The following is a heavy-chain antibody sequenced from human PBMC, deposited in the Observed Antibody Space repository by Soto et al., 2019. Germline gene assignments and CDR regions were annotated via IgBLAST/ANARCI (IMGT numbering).Heavy chain of an antibody. CDR3: AVAMVREILIFESSGMHV. J-gene: IGHJ6*02. CDR1: GGSFNNYA. CDR2: IIPNFDTP. D-gene: IGHD3-10*01. V-gene: IGHV1-69*01. Sequence: QVHLMQSGAEVKKPGSSVKVSCKTSGGSFNNYAVSWVRQAPGQGLEWMGGIIPNFDTPNYAQKFQDRVTILADESTSTVYMELRSLRSNDTAVYYCAVAMVREILIFESSGMHVWGQGTTVIVSS.